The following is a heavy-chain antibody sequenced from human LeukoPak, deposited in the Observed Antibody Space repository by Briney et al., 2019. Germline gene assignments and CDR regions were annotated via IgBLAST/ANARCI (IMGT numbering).Heavy chain of an antibody. CDR1: GFIFSDYY. CDR3: ARLHSIAAAGTYDY. V-gene: IGHV3-11*06. CDR2: ISGDSSNT. Sequence: GGSLRLSCAASGFIFSDYYMTWIRQAPGKGLDWISYISGDSSNTIYADSVRGRFTVSRDNAKNSLYLQMNSLRAEDTAIYYRARLHSIAAAGTYDYWGQGTLVTVSS. J-gene: IGHJ4*02. D-gene: IGHD6-13*01.